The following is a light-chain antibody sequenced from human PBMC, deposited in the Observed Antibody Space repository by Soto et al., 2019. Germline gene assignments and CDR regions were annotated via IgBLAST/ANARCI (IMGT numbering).Light chain of an antibody. CDR1: QSVSNSF. Sequence: EIVLTQSPGTLSLSPGERATLSCRASQSVSNSFLAWYQQKHGQAPRLLIYGASSRATGIPDRFSGSGSGTDFPLTISRLEPEDFAVYYCQQYGSSPYTFGQGTKLEIK. CDR2: GAS. CDR3: QQYGSSPYT. J-gene: IGKJ2*01. V-gene: IGKV3-20*01.